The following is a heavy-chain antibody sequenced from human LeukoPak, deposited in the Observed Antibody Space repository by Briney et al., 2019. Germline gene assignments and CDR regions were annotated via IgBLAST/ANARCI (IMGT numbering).Heavy chain of an antibody. CDR1: GYIFTAYY. CDR3: VIGRPSIEYCTNINCSTTYNWFDP. V-gene: IGHV1-2*02. Sequence: ASVKVACKASGYIFTAYYIHWVRQAPGQGLKWMGWIHPNSGRTKYKQNFQGRVTMIRDTPISTAYMELGSLRSDDTAVYYCVIGRPSIEYCTNINCSTTYNWFDPWGQGTLVTVSS. D-gene: IGHD2-8*01. J-gene: IGHJ5*02. CDR2: IHPNSGRT.